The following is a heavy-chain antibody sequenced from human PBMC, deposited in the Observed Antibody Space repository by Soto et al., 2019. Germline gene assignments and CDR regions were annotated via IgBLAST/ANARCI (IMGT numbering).Heavy chain of an antibody. D-gene: IGHD1-7*01. CDR2: IYRTGST. CDR3: ASRDPGTSVDY. V-gene: IGHV4-4*02. J-gene: IGHJ4*02. Sequence: TLSLTYAVSGGSFTSNNWWTWVRQPPGQGLEWIGEIYRTGSTNYNPSLKSRVTISLDKSENQFSLKVTSLTAADTAVYYCASRDPGTSVDYWGQGTLVTVSS. CDR1: GGSFTSNNW.